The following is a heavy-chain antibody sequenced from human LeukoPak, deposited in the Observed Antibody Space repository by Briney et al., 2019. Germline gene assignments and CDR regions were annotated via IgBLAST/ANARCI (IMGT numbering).Heavy chain of an antibody. CDR2: FDPEDGET. Sequence: ASVNVSCTVSGYTLTELSMHWVRQAPGNGLEGLGGFDPEDGETIYAQKFQGRVTMTEDTSTDTAYMELSSLRSEDTAVYYCATAMRYFDWLPTYWGQGTLVTVSS. V-gene: IGHV1-24*01. D-gene: IGHD3-9*01. CDR3: ATAMRYFDWLPTY. J-gene: IGHJ4*02. CDR1: GYTLTELS.